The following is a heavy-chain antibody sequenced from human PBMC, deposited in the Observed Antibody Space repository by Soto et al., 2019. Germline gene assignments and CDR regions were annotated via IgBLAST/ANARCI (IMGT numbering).Heavy chain of an antibody. D-gene: IGHD6-19*01. Sequence: GGSLRLSCSVSGFTFSAYWMHWVRQVPGKGLTWVSRISDDGSTATYADSVKGRFVISRDNAKNSLYLEMNTLRADDTAVYYCARDPHGWYGLGHWFDPWGQGTLVTVSS. CDR3: ARDPHGWYGLGHWFDP. CDR1: GFTFSAYW. J-gene: IGHJ5*02. CDR2: ISDDGSTA. V-gene: IGHV3-74*01.